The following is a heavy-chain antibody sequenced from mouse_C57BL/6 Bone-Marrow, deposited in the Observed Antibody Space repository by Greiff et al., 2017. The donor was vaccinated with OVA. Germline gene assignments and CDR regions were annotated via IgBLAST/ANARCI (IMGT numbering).Heavy chain of an antibody. D-gene: IGHD2-1*01. J-gene: IGHJ3*01. CDR2: IYPRSGNT. V-gene: IGHV1-81*01. CDR1: GYTFTSYG. CDR3: ARRVYYRTWFAY. Sequence: QVQLKESGAELARPGASVKLSCKASGYTFTSYGISWVKQRPGQGLEWIGVIYPRSGNTYYNEKFKGKATLTADKSSSTSYMELRSLTSEDSAVYFCARRVYYRTWFAYWGQGTLVTVSA.